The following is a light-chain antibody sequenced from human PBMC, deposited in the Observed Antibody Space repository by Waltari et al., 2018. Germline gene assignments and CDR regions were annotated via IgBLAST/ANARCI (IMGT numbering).Light chain of an antibody. CDR2: GTS. Sequence: SVLTQPPSVSGAPGQRVSTSCTGSGSNLRAGYDVHWYQPHPGKAPKLLISGTSPRPPGVPDRFFGSQSGTSASLAITALQAEDEAEYYCQSYDTSLSVVFGGGTKLTVL. J-gene: IGLJ2*01. CDR3: QSYDTSLSVV. CDR1: GSNLRAGYD. V-gene: IGLV1-40*01.